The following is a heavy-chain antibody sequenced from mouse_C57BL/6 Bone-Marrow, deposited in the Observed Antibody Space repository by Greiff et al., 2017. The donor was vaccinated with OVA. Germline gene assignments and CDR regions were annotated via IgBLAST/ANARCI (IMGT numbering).Heavy chain of an antibody. CDR2: INPNYGTT. CDR3: ARGWLLRDYFDY. J-gene: IGHJ2*01. V-gene: IGHV1-39*01. CDR1: GYSFTDYN. D-gene: IGHD2-3*01. Sequence: EVQLVESGPELVKPGASVKISCKASGYSFTDYNMNWVKQSTGQSLEWIGVINPNYGTTSYNQKFKGKATLTVDQSSSTAYMQLNSLTSEDSAVYCCARGWLLRDYFDYWGQGTTLTVSS.